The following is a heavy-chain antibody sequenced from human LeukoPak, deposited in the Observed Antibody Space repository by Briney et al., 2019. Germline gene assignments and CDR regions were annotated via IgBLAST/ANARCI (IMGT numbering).Heavy chain of an antibody. D-gene: IGHD4-23*01. CDR3: AREGDGGQPYRFDY. CDR1: GGSISGNY. CDR2: LYSSRST. V-gene: IGHV4-4*07. Sequence: PSETLSLTCTVSGGSISGNYWSWIRQPAGKRLGCIGRLYSSRSTNYNPSLKSRVTMSVDTSRNQLSLKLSSLTAADTAVYSCAREGDGGQPYRFDYWGQGILVTVSS. J-gene: IGHJ4*02.